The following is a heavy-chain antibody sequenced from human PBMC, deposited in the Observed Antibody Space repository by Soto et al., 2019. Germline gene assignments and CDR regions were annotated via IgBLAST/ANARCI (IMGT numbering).Heavy chain of an antibody. V-gene: IGHV1-46*01. D-gene: IGHD2-15*01. Sequence: ASVKVSCKASGYTFTSYYIHWVRQAPGQGLEWMGILNPSSGTTTYAQKFQGRVTMTRDTSTSTVYMELSSLRSEDTAVYYCAKEEVDAIQADVYYYYAMDVWGQGTTVTVSS. CDR1: GYTFTSYY. CDR3: AKEEVDAIQADVYYYYAMDV. J-gene: IGHJ6*02. CDR2: LNPSSGTT.